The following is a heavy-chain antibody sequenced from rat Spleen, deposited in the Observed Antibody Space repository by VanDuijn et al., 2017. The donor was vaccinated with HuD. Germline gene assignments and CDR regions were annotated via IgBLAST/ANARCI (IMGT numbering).Heavy chain of an antibody. V-gene: IGHV5-29*01. CDR1: GFTFNNYW. D-gene: IGHD1-9*01. CDR2: ISSDGGRN. CDR3: ARRHYGYTDYFDY. Sequence: EVQLVESDGGLVQPGGSLKLSCAASGFTFNNYWMTWIRQAPTKGLEWVATISSDGGRNFYRDSVKGRFTISRDNAKSTLSLQMDSLRSEDTATYYCARRHYGYTDYFDYWGQGVMVTVSS. J-gene: IGHJ2*01.